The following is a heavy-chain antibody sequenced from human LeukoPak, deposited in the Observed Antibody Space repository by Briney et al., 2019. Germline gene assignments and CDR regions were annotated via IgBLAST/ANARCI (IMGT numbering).Heavy chain of an antibody. D-gene: IGHD2/OR15-2a*01. CDR2: INNDGSGT. CDR1: GFTFSSYW. J-gene: IGHJ4*02. CDR3: VSFYETY. Sequence: PGGSLRLSCAASGFTFSSYWMHWVRQAPGKGLVWVSVINNDGSGTNYADSVKGRFTISKDNAKDTVYLQMNSLRAEDTAVYYCVSFYETYWGRGTLVTVSS. V-gene: IGHV3-74*01.